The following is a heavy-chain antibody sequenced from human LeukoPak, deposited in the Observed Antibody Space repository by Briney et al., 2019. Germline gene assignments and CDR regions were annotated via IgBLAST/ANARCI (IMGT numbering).Heavy chain of an antibody. CDR1: GYTFTSYD. V-gene: IGHV1-8*01. CDR3: AREVGDYYAFDI. Sequence: ASVKVSCKASGYTFTSYDINWVRQATGQGLEWMGWMNPNSGNTGYAQKFQGRVTVTGNTSISTAYMELSSLRSEDTAVYYCAREVGDYYAFDIWGQGTMVTVSS. J-gene: IGHJ3*02. CDR2: MNPNSGNT. D-gene: IGHD4-17*01.